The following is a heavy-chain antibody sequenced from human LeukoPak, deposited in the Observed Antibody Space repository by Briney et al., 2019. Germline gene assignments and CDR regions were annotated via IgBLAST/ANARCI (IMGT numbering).Heavy chain of an antibody. CDR2: IYNSGNT. CDR1: GGSINSYY. CDR3: AREVTMIIDY. D-gene: IGHD3-22*01. V-gene: IGHV4-59*01. Sequence: SETLSLTCTVSGGSINSYYWTWIRQPPGKGLEWIGNIYNSGNTNYNPSLKSRVTISVDTSKNQFSLKLNSVTAADTAVYYCAREVTMIIDYWGQGTLVTVSS. J-gene: IGHJ4*02.